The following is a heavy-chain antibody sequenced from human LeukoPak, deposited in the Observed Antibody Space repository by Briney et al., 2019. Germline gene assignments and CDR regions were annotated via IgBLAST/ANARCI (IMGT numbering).Heavy chain of an antibody. D-gene: IGHD1-1*01. Sequence: SETLSLTCAVYGGSFSGYYWSWIRQPPGKGLEWIGEINHSGSTNYNPSLKSRVTISVGTSKNQFSLKLSSVTAADTAVYYCARGSERHFDYWGQGTLVTVSS. CDR1: GGSFSGYY. J-gene: IGHJ4*02. CDR2: INHSGST. V-gene: IGHV4-34*01. CDR3: ARGSERHFDY.